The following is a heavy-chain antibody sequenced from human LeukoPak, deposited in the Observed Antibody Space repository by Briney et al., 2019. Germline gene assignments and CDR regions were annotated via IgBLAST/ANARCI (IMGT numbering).Heavy chain of an antibody. J-gene: IGHJ4*02. D-gene: IGHD3-22*01. V-gene: IGHV3-23*01. CDR2: ISGSGGGT. CDR3: AKGDSSGYYYSYFDY. Sequence: GGSLRLSCAASGLTFSSYAMSWVRPGPGKGVEWVSVISGSGGGTYYAASVKGRFTISRDNSENTLSLQMNSLRAEDTAVYYCAKGDSSGYYYSYFDYWGQGALVTVSS. CDR1: GLTFSSYA.